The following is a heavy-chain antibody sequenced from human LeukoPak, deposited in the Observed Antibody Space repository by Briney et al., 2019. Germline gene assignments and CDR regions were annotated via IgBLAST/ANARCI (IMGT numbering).Heavy chain of an antibody. Sequence: GGSLRLSCAASGFTVSSNYMSWVRQAPGKGLEWVSVIYSGGSTYYADSVKGRFTISRDNSKNTLYLQMNSLRAEDTAVYYCASSDVKWLNRAFDIWGQGTMVTVSS. CDR3: ASSDVKWLNRAFDI. CDR1: GFTVSSNY. D-gene: IGHD3-22*01. V-gene: IGHV3-66*01. CDR2: IYSGGST. J-gene: IGHJ3*02.